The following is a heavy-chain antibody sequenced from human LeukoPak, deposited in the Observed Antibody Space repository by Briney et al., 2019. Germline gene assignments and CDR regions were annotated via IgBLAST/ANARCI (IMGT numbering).Heavy chain of an antibody. Sequence: ASVKVSCTASGYTFTGYYMHWVRQAPGQGLEWMGWINPNSGDTKYAQKFQGRVTMTRDTSISTAYMELSRLRSDDTAVYYCATQRGSYLWGTDFDYWGQGTLVTVSP. CDR2: INPNSGDT. J-gene: IGHJ4*02. D-gene: IGHD3-16*01. CDR3: ATQRGSYLWGTDFDY. CDR1: GYTFTGYY. V-gene: IGHV1-2*02.